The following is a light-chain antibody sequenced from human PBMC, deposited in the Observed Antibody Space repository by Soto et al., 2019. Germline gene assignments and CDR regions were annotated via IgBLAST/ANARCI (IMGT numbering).Light chain of an antibody. V-gene: IGKV1-39*01. J-gene: IGKJ5*01. CDR3: HQTYSSLT. Sequence: DVHMSQSPYTVSVFIGNRVTIACRASQSINKYLSWYQQKPGKAPKLLIYAASSLQSGVPSRFSGSGSGTDFTLTISSLQPEDFPTYYCHQTYSSLTFGEGTRLEIK. CDR1: QSINKY. CDR2: AAS.